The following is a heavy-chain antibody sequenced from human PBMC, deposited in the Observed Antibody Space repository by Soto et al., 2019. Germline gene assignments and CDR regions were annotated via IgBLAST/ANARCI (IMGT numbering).Heavy chain of an antibody. Sequence: QVQLVKSGAEVKKPGSSVKVSCKASGGSFSSYAISWVRQAPGQGLEWMGMINPKFGTANRAQTFQGRVTITADASTSTVYRELRSLRSADKAIEYGARWAGRVGDAASTGAFDVWGQGTLVTVSS. J-gene: IGHJ4*02. CDR2: INPKFGTA. D-gene: IGHD2-8*02. CDR1: GGSFSSYA. V-gene: IGHV1-69*18. CDR3: ARWAGRVGDAASTGAFDV.